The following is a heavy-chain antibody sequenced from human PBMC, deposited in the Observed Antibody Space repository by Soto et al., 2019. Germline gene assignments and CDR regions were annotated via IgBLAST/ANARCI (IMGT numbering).Heavy chain of an antibody. J-gene: IGHJ4*02. CDR3: ASRLYGDYHFDY. D-gene: IGHD4-17*01. CDR1: GFTFSSYR. CDR2: ISSSSSYI. Sequence: EVQLVESGGGLVKPGGSLRLSCAASGFTFSSYRMNWVRQAPGKGLEWVSSISSSSSYIYYADSVKGRFTISRDNAKNSLYLQMNSLRAEDTAVYYCASRLYGDYHFDYWGQGTLVTVSS. V-gene: IGHV3-21*01.